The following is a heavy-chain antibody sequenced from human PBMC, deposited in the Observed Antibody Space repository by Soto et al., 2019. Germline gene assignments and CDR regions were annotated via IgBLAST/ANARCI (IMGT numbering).Heavy chain of an antibody. V-gene: IGHV4-39*01. CDR1: GRSISSTSFY. Sequence: SETLSLTCTVPGRSISSTSFYWGLICQPPGTGLEWIGSIYYSGSTYYNPSLKSRVTISVDTSKNQFSLKLISVTAADTAVYYCACIFSGGYGYGFYYYGMDVWGQGTTVT. CDR2: IYYSGST. J-gene: IGHJ6*02. D-gene: IGHD5-18*01. CDR3: ACIFSGGYGYGFYYYGMDV.